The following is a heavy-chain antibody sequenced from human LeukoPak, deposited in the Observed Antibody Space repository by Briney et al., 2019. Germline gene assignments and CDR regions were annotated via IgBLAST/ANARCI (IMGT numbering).Heavy chain of an antibody. Sequence: GGSLRLSCAASGFTFSGFSMNWVRQAPGKGLEWVAFIRYDGSNKYYADSVKGRFTISRDNSKNTLYLQMNSLRAEDTAVYYCAKSMGIAVAVDLDYWGQGTLVTVSS. D-gene: IGHD6-19*01. CDR1: GFTFSGFS. J-gene: IGHJ4*02. V-gene: IGHV3-30*02. CDR3: AKSMGIAVAVDLDY. CDR2: IRYDGSNK.